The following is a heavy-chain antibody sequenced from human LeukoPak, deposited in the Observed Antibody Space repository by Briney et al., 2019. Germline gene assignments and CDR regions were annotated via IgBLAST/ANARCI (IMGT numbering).Heavy chain of an antibody. D-gene: IGHD3-22*01. CDR3: ARDRLLDSSGYPDAFDI. Sequence: GGSLRLSCAASGFTFSSYVMHWVRQAPGKGLEWVAVIWYDGSNKYYADSVKGRFTISRDNSKNTLYLQMNSLRAEDTAVYYCARDRLLDSSGYPDAFDIWGQGTMVTVSS. J-gene: IGHJ3*02. CDR2: IWYDGSNK. CDR1: GFTFSSYV. V-gene: IGHV3-33*01.